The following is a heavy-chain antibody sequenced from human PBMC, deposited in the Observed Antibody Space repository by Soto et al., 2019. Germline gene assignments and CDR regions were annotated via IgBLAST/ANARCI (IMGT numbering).Heavy chain of an antibody. CDR3: AKDSASYYYDSSGYYLDY. D-gene: IGHD3-22*01. Sequence: EVQLVESGGVVVQPGGSLRLSCAASGFTFDDYTMHWVRQAPVKGLEWVSLISWDGGSTYYADSVKGRFTISRDNSKNSLYLQMNSLRTEDTALYYCAKDSASYYYDSSGYYLDYWGQGTLVTVSS. CDR2: ISWDGGST. V-gene: IGHV3-43*01. CDR1: GFTFDDYT. J-gene: IGHJ4*02.